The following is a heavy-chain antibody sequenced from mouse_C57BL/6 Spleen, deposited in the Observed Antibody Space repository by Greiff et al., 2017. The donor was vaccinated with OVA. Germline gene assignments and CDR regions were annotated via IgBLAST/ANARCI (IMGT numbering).Heavy chain of an antibody. D-gene: IGHD1-1*01. Sequence: VQLQQPGAELVKPGASVKLSCKASGYTFTSYWMHWVKQRPGQGLEWIGMIHPNSGSTNYNEKFKSKATLTVDKSSSTAYMQLSSLTSEDSAVYYCARYGFRYGSSYAMDYWGQGTSVTVSS. CDR3: ARYGFRYGSSYAMDY. CDR2: IHPNSGST. J-gene: IGHJ4*01. CDR1: GYTFTSYW. V-gene: IGHV1-64*01.